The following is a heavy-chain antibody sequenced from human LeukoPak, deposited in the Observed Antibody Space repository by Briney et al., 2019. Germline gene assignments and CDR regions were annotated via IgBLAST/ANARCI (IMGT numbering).Heavy chain of an antibody. V-gene: IGHV3-69-1*01. Sequence: PGGSLRLSCVASGFTFNTYDMNWVRQPPGKGLEWISYIGSSGAIYYADSVKGRFTISRDNAKESLYLQMNSLRAEDTAVYYCAKQTRDYYFDYWGQGTLVTVSS. CDR3: AKQTRDYYFDY. CDR1: GFTFNTYD. J-gene: IGHJ4*02. CDR2: IGSSGAI.